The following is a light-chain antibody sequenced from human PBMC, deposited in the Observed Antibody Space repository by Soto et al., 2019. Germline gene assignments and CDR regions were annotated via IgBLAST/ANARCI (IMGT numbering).Light chain of an antibody. V-gene: IGKV1-33*01. CDR2: DAS. Sequence: DIQMTQYTSSLSASVGDRVTITCQASQDISNYLNWYQQKPGKAPKLLIYDASNLETGVPSRFSGIGSGTDFTFNISSMQPEDIATYYWQPNENLPITFGHRTRRENK. CDR1: QDISNY. CDR3: QPNENLPIT. J-gene: IGKJ5*01.